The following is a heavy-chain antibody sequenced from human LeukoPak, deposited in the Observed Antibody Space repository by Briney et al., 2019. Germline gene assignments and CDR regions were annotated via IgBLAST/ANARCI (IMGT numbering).Heavy chain of an antibody. Sequence: ASGQFSCHASGSTFPSYYMHWVRRAPGQGREWMGWLNPNSGGTNYTQKIQGRVTMTTERTIRRAYMELSRLRSDDTAVYYCARDWRDLGDLFIPHDAFHLWGQGTIVTVSS. CDR2: LNPNSGGT. CDR3: ARDWRDLGDLFIPHDAFHL. D-gene: IGHD2-21*02. V-gene: IGHV1-2*02. J-gene: IGHJ3*01. CDR1: GSTFPSYY.